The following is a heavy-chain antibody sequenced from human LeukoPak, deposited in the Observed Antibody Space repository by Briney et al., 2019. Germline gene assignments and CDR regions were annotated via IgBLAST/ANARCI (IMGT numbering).Heavy chain of an antibody. CDR1: GGSISSSSYY. V-gene: IGHV4-39*07. CDR2: IYYSGST. J-gene: IGHJ6*03. D-gene: IGHD2-2*01. CDR3: ASLYCSSTSCYYYYYYYMDV. Sequence: SETLSLTCTVSGGSISSSSYYWGWIRQPPGKGLEWIGSIYYSGSTYYNPSLKSRVTISVDTSKNQFSLKLSSVTAADTAVYYCASLYCSSTSCYYYYYYYMDVWGKGTTVTISS.